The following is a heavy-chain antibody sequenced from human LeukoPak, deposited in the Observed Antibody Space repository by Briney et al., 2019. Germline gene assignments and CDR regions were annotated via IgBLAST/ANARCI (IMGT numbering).Heavy chain of an antibody. V-gene: IGHV4-34*01. CDR2: INHSGST. D-gene: IGHD3-3*01. CDR3: ARVAEIDFWSGYHFDY. CDR1: GGSFSGYY. Sequence: SETLSLTCAVYGGSFSGYYWSWIRQPPGKGLEWIGEINHSGSTNYNPSLKSRDTISVDTSKNQFSLKLSSVTAADTAVYYCARVAEIDFWSGYHFDYWGQGTLVTVSS. J-gene: IGHJ4*02.